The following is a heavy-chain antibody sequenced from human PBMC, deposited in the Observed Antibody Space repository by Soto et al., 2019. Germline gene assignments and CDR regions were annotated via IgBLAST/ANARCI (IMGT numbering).Heavy chain of an antibody. CDR2: MNPNSGNT. V-gene: IGHV1-8*02. CDR3: ARGKRSAFDI. J-gene: IGHJ3*02. CDR1: GYTFTGYY. Sequence: ASVKVSCKASGYTFTGYYMHWVRQAPGQGLEWMGWMNPNSGNTGYAQKFQGRVTMTRNTSISTAYMELSSLRSEDTAVYYCARGKRSAFDIWGQGTMVTVSS.